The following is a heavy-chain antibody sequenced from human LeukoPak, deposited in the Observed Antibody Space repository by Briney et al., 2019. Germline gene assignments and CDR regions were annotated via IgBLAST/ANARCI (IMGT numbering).Heavy chain of an antibody. J-gene: IGHJ4*02. CDR1: GFTFSRCW. CDR2: ISGSGGST. V-gene: IGHV3-23*01. Sequence: GGSLRLSCAASGFTFSRCWMSWVRQAPGKGLEWVSAISGSGGSTYYADSVKGRFTISRDNSKNTLYLQMNSLRAEDTAVYYCAKVVVPNPFDYWGQGTLVTVSS. D-gene: IGHD3-22*01. CDR3: AKVVVPNPFDY.